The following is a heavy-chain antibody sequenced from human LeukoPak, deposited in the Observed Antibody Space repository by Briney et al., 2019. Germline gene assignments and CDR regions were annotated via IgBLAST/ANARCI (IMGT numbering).Heavy chain of an antibody. CDR3: TSRYCTTTNCYSFDN. CDR1: GFSFNTYS. D-gene: IGHD2-2*01. Sequence: KTGGSLRLSCAASGFSFNTYSMNWVRQAPGKGLEWVSSISSTSAHIFYADSVKGRFSISRDNAKNSLYLQMNSLSVEDTAVYYCTSRYCTTTNCYSFDNWGHGTLVTVSS. J-gene: IGHJ3*02. V-gene: IGHV3-21*01. CDR2: ISSTSAHI.